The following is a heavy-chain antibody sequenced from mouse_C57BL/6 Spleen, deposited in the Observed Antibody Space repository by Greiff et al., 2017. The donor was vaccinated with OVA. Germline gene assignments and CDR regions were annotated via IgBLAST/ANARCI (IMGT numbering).Heavy chain of an antibody. CDR3: ARNLYSNYAMDY. Sequence: VKLVESGPGLVQPSQSLSITCTVSGFSLTSYGVHWVRQSPGKGLEWLGVIWSGGSTDYNAAFISRLSISKDNSKSQVFFKMNSLQADDTAIYYCARNLYSNYAMDYWGQGTSVTVSS. CDR1: GFSLTSYG. D-gene: IGHD2-5*01. V-gene: IGHV2-2*01. CDR2: IWSGGST. J-gene: IGHJ4*01.